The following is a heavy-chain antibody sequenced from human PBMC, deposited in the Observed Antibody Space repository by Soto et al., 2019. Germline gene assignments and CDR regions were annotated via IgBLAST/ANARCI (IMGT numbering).Heavy chain of an antibody. D-gene: IGHD5-18*01. CDR1: GFTFSRYA. CDR3: AKCEDVNTAMVYY. V-gene: IGHV3-64D*08. Sequence: PGGSLRLSCSASGFTFSRYAMHWVRQAPGKGLEYVSAISSNGGSTYYADSVKGRFTISRDNAKNTLYLQMSSLRAEDTAVYYCAKCEDVNTAMVYYWGQGTLVTVSS. CDR2: ISSNGGST. J-gene: IGHJ4*02.